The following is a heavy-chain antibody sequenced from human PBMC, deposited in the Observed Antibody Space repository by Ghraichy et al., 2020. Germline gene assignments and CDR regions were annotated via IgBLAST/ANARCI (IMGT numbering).Heavy chain of an antibody. CDR2: ISAYNGNT. CDR3: ARDDTKGYFGY. Sequence: ASVKVSCKASGYTFTNYGISWVRQAPGQGLEWMGWISAYNGNTNYAQKLQGRVTMTTDTSISTAYMELRSLRSDDTAVYYCARDDTKGYFGYWGQGTLVTVSS. V-gene: IGHV1-18*04. J-gene: IGHJ4*02. CDR1: GYTFTNYG.